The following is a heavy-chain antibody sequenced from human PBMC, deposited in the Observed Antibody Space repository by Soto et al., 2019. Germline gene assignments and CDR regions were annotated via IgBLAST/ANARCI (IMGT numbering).Heavy chain of an antibody. Sequence: QVQLVQSGAEVKKPGASVKVSCKASGYTFTSYAMHWVRQAPGQRLEWMGWINAGNGKTKYSQKFQGRVTITRDTSASTAYMELSSLRSEDTAVYYCARPWGYSITSWAFDIWGQGTMVTVSS. D-gene: IGHD6-13*01. J-gene: IGHJ3*02. CDR2: INAGNGKT. V-gene: IGHV1-3*01. CDR3: ARPWGYSITSWAFDI. CDR1: GYTFTSYA.